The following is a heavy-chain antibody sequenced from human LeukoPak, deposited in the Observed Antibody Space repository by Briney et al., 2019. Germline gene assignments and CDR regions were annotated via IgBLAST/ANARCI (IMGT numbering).Heavy chain of an antibody. CDR2: ISSDGYKK. D-gene: IGHD5-24*01. Sequence: GGSLRLSCTASGFTFTNYPLHWVRQAPGKRLEWVAVISSDGYKKYCTDSVQGRFSISRDNSKNTLYLQMNSLRAEDTAVYYCARDLWYRDPVMATIGYWGQGTLVTVSS. CDR3: ARDLWYRDPVMATIGY. CDR1: GFTFTNYP. J-gene: IGHJ4*02. V-gene: IGHV3-30-3*01.